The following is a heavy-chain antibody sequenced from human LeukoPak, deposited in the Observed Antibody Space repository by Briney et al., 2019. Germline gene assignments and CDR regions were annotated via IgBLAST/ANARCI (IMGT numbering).Heavy chain of an antibody. V-gene: IGHV3-30-3*01. D-gene: IGHD2-21*02. CDR2: ISYDGSNK. CDR3: ARAYCGGDCYSLFDY. Sequence: GGSLRLSCAASGFTFSSYAMHWVRQVPGKGLEWVAVISYDGSNKYYADSVKGRFTISRDNSKNTLYLQMNSLRAEDTAVYYCARAYCGGDCYSLFDYWGQGTLVTVSS. J-gene: IGHJ4*02. CDR1: GFTFSSYA.